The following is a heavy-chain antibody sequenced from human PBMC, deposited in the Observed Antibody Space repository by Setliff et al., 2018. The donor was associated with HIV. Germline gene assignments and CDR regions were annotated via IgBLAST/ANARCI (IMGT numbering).Heavy chain of an antibody. CDR2: IYTSGST. Sequence: SETLSLTCTVSGDSISSDFWSWIRQPPGKGLEWIGYIYTSGSTSYNPSLKSRLTISLDTSKNQFSLNLNSVTAADTAMYYCARLDSSIFGTIKPLHHFDYWGQGLMVTVSS. D-gene: IGHD3-3*01. J-gene: IGHJ4*01. CDR3: ARLDSSIFGTIKPLHHFDY. CDR1: GDSISSDF. V-gene: IGHV4-4*09.